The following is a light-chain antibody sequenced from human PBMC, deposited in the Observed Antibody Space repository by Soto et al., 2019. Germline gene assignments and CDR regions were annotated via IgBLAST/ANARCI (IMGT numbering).Light chain of an antibody. CDR1: NRDIASYNL. CDR2: EVS. V-gene: IGLV2-23*02. J-gene: IGLJ1*01. CDR3: CSYAGSWTFL. Sequence: QSALTQPASVSGSPGQSITISCTGTNRDIASYNLVSWYQQHPGKAPKVMIYEVSQRPSGVSNRFSGSKSGNTASLTISGLHAEDEADYYCCSYAGSWTFLFGTGTKLTVL.